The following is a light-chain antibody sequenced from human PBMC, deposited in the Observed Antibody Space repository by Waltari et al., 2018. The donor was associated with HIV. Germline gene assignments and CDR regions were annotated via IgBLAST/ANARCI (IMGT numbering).Light chain of an antibody. CDR2: EDS. CDR1: KLGDKF. J-gene: IGLJ1*01. CDR3: QAWGSDTAV. V-gene: IGLV3-1*01. Sequence: YELTQIPSVSVSPGQTASLTCSGAKLGDKFVCWYKHKTGQSPVLVIYEDSNRPSGIPDRFXASNSGNTATLLIXGIQFMDEGDYYCQAWGSDTAVFGTGTKVTVL.